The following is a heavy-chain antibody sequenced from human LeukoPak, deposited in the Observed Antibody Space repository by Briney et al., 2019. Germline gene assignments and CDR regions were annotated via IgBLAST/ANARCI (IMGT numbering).Heavy chain of an antibody. J-gene: IGHJ4*02. D-gene: IGHD5-18*01. CDR2: ISGSGGST. CDR3: AKETGHNYGYSDY. V-gene: IGHV3-23*01. CDR1: GYTFNSYA. Sequence: GGSLRLSCAASGYTFNSYAMNWVRQAPGKGLEWVAGISGSGGSTNYADSVKGRFTISRDNSKNTLYMQMNSLRAEDTAVYYCAKETGHNYGYSDYWGQGTPVTASS.